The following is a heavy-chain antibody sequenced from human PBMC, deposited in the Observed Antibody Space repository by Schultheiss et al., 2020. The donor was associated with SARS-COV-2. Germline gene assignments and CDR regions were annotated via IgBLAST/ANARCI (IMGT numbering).Heavy chain of an antibody. Sequence: GGSLRLSCAASGFTFSSYGMHWVRQAPGKGLEWVSSISSSSSYIYYADSVKGRFTISRDNSKNTLYLQMNSLRAEDTAVYYCAREGGSYCLDYWGQGTLVTVSS. CDR3: AREGGSYCLDY. CDR1: GFTFSSYG. V-gene: IGHV3-21*01. D-gene: IGHD1-26*01. CDR2: ISSSSSYI. J-gene: IGHJ4*02.